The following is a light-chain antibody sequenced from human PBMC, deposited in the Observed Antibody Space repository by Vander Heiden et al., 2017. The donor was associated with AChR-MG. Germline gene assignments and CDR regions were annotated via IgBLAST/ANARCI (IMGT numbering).Light chain of an antibody. V-gene: IGKV3-11*01. CDR3: QQRSNWPPWIT. CDR1: QSVSSY. J-gene: IGKJ3*01. Sequence: EIVLTQSPATLSLSPGERATLSCRASQSVSSYLAWYQQKPGQAPRLLIYDASNRATGIPARFSGSGSGTDFTLTISSLEPEDFAVYYCQQRSNWPPWITFRSGAKVDIK. CDR2: DAS.